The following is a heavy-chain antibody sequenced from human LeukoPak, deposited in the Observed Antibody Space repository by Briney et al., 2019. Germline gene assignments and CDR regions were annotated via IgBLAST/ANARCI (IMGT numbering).Heavy chain of an antibody. V-gene: IGHV4-34*01. CDR1: GGSFSGYY. CDR3: AREKYCSGGSCLDY. Sequence: PSETLSLTCAVYGGSFSGYYWSWIRQPPGKGLEWIGEINHSGSTNYNPSLKSRVTISVDTSKNQFSLKLSSVTAADTAVYYCAREKYCSGGSCLDYWGQGTPVTVSS. D-gene: IGHD2-15*01. J-gene: IGHJ4*02. CDR2: INHSGST.